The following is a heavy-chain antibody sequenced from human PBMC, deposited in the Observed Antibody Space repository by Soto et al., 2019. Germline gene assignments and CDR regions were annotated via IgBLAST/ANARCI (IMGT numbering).Heavy chain of an antibody. CDR3: AKHSGYDHYEGMDV. CDR1: ILSFDIYA. J-gene: IGHJ6*02. Sequence: EVQLLESGGGLVQPGGSLSPSCAASILSFDIYAMSWVRQAPGKGLEWVSATTGSGGTAYYAGSVKGRFTISRDNSKNTLYLQMDSLRAEDTAVYYCAKHSGYDHYEGMDVWGQGTTVTVSS. V-gene: IGHV3-23*01. D-gene: IGHD5-12*01. CDR2: TTGSGGTA.